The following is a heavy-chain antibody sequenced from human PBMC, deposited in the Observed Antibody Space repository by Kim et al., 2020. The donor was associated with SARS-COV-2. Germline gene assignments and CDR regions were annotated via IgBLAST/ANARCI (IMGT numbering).Heavy chain of an antibody. D-gene: IGHD3-10*01. CDR3: ARATYYYGSGSYPLDY. CDR2: INHSGST. V-gene: IGHV4-34*01. Sequence: SETLSLTCAVYGGSFSGYYWSWIRQPPGKGLEWIGEINHSGSTNYNPSLKSRVTISVDTSKNQFSLKLSSVTAADTAVYYCARATYYYGSGSYPLDYWGQGTLVTVSS. J-gene: IGHJ4*02. CDR1: GGSFSGYY.